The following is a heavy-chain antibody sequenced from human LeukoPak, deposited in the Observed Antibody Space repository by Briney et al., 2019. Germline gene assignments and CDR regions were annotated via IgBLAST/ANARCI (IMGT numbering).Heavy chain of an antibody. Sequence: SETLSLTCSVSGYSISSAYYWGWIRQPPGKGLEWIGTMYHSGSTNYNPSLKSRVTISVDTSKNQFSLKLSSVTAADTALYFCARAAGSGLIDYWGQGILVIVSS. D-gene: IGHD6-19*01. CDR2: MYHSGST. J-gene: IGHJ4*02. CDR3: ARAAGSGLIDY. CDR1: GYSISSAYY. V-gene: IGHV4-38-2*02.